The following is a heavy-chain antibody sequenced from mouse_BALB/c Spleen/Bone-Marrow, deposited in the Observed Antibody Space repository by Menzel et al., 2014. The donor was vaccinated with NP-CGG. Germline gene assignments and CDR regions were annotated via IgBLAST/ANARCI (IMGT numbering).Heavy chain of an antibody. Sequence: VQLVESGPGLVAPPQSLSITCTVSGFSLSRYSVHWVRQPPGKGLEWLGMIWGGGSTDYNSALKSRLSISKDDSKSQVFLKTNSLQTDDTAMYYCASPWGGYHYAMDYWGQGTSVTVSS. D-gene: IGHD2-2*01. V-gene: IGHV2-6-4*01. CDR3: ASPWGGYHYAMDY. CDR2: IWGGGST. J-gene: IGHJ4*01. CDR1: GFSLSRYS.